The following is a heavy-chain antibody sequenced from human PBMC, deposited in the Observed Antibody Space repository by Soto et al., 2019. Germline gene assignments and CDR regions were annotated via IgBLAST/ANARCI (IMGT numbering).Heavy chain of an antibody. V-gene: IGHV1-24*01. CDR2: FDPEDGET. Sequence: ASVKVSCKASGYTFTSYYMHWVRQAPGKGLEWMGGFDPEDGETIYAQKFQGRVTMTEDTSTDTAYMELSSLRSEDTAVYYCATEGSSLAKVLWGQGTLVTVSS. J-gene: IGHJ4*02. CDR1: GYTFTSYY. CDR3: ATEGSSLAKVL. D-gene: IGHD6-6*01.